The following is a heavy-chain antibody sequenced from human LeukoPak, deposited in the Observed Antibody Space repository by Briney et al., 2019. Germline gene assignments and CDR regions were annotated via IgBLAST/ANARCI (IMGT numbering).Heavy chain of an antibody. Sequence: PGGSLRLSCAASGFTFSSYGMHWVRQAPGKGLEWVAVISYDGSNKYYADSVKGRFTISRDNSKNTLYLQMSSLRAEDTAVYYCAKMHDSGAFDIWGQGTMVTVSS. J-gene: IGHJ3*02. CDR1: GFTFSSYG. V-gene: IGHV3-30*18. CDR3: AKMHDSGAFDI. D-gene: IGHD4-17*01. CDR2: ISYDGSNK.